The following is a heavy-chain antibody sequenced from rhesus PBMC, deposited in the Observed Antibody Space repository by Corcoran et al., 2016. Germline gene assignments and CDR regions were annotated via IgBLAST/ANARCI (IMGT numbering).Heavy chain of an antibody. V-gene: IGHV4-65*01. Sequence: QVQLQESGPGLVKPSATLSLTCAVSEGSVSSSNWWSCFRQPPGKGLEWIGYISGSSGSTYYNPSLKSRVTISTDTSKNQFSLKLSSVTAADTSVYYCANVGVTNIDYWGQGVLVTVSS. D-gene: IGHD2-39*02. J-gene: IGHJ4*01. CDR1: EGSVSSSNW. CDR2: ISGSSGST. CDR3: ANVGVTNIDY.